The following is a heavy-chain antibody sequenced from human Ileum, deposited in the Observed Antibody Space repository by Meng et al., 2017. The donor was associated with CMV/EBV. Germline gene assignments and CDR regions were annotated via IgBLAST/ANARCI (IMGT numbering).Heavy chain of an antibody. CDR2: INPNTGET. D-gene: IGHD4-11*01. CDR1: GYTFSDYY. CDR3: ARDGTAATSQRGFGY. V-gene: IGHV1-2*02. Sequence: QAPAVQCGGEDEKPGASVKGSCEASGYTFSDYYMHWVRQAPGHGLEWMGGINPNTGETHYAQKFQGRVTMTRDRSITTVYMDLSRVTSDDTAVYYCARDGTAATSQRGFGYWGQGTLVTVSS. J-gene: IGHJ4*02.